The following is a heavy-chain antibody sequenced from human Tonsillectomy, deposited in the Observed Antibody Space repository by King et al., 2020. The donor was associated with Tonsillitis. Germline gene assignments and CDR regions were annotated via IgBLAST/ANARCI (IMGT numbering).Heavy chain of an antibody. D-gene: IGHD4-23*01. CDR3: ASAKTSVVTYGMDV. V-gene: IGHV1-46*01. CDR2: IXXSGGST. CDR1: GYTFTSSY. J-gene: IGHJ6*02. Sequence: QLVQSGAEVKKPXASVKVSCKASGYTFTSSYMHWVRQAPGQGLEWMGIIXXSGGSTSYAQKFQGRVTMTRDTPTSTVYMELSSLRSEDTAVYYCASAKTSVVTYGMDVWGQGTSVTVSS.